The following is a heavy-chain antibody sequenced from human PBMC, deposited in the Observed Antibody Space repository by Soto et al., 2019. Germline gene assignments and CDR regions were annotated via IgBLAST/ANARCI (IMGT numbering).Heavy chain of an antibody. CDR2: IYYSGST. V-gene: IGHV4-59*01. CDR1: GGSISSYY. Sequence: SETLSLTCAVSGGSISSYYWSWIRQPPGKGLEWIGYIYYSGSTNYNPSLKSRVTISVDTSKNQFSLKLSSVTAADTAVYYCARDNGYSYGYTLDHWGQGTLVTVS. D-gene: IGHD5-18*01. J-gene: IGHJ4*02. CDR3: ARDNGYSYGYTLDH.